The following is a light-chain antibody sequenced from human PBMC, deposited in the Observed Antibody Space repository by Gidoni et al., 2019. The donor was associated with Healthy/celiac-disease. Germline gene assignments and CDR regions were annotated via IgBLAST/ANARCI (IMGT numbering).Light chain of an antibody. CDR2: YAS. CDR1: QSGSSY. J-gene: IGKJ3*01. Sequence: ELFLTQSPATLSLSPGERATPSCRASQSGSSYLAWYQQKPGQAPSLLIYYASNRSTGIPASFSGSGSATEVTPTIISLEPEDFAVYYCQQRSNWPPFTFGPXTKVEIK. CDR3: QQRSNWPPFT. V-gene: IGKV3-11*01.